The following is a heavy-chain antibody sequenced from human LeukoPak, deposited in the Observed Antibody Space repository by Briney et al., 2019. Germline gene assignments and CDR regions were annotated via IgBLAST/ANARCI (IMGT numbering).Heavy chain of an antibody. V-gene: IGHV3-48*02. CDR1: GFSFTDYP. CDR2: IRTTAEGAKYA. D-gene: IGHD6-19*01. Sequence: PGGSLRLSCATSGFSFTDYPMNWVRQAPGKGLEWISNIRTTAEGAKYAYYADSVKGRVTISRDDGKNTLYLHMNSLRDDDTAVYYCTRDLSAVDGTGNWGQGTLVTVSS. CDR3: TRDLSAVDGTGN. J-gene: IGHJ4*02.